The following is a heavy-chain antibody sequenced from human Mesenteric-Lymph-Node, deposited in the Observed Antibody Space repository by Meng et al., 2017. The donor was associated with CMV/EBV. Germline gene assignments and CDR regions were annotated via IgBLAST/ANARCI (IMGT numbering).Heavy chain of an antibody. J-gene: IGHJ6*02. V-gene: IGHV3-9*01. Sequence: SLKISCAASGFIFDEHAMHWVRQAPGKGVEWVSGISWKSSSIGYADSVKGRFTISRDNAKNSLYLQMNSLRAEETAVYYCARRLGPAAVYGMDVWGQGTTVTVSS. CDR3: ARRLGPAAVYGMDV. D-gene: IGHD2-2*01. CDR1: GFIFDEHA. CDR2: ISWKSSSI.